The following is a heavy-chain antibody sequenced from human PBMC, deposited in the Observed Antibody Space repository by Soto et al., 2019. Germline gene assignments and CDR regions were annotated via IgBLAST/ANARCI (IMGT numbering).Heavy chain of an antibody. CDR1: GITFPHAW. D-gene: IGHD4-17*01. CDR3: TTDPGDYEDF. J-gene: IGHJ4*02. CDR2: IKNRADGGTA. Sequence: EVQLVESGGDLVKPGGCLRLSCAASGITFPHAWMSWVRRAPGKGLEWVGRIKNRADGGTADYAAPVRGRFTISRDDSKNILFLQMNGLEAEDTAVYYCTTDPGDYEDFWGQGTLVTGSS. V-gene: IGHV3-15*01.